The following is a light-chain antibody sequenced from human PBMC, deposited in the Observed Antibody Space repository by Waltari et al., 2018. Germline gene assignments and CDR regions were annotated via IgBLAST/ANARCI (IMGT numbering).Light chain of an antibody. Sequence: EIVMTQSPATLSVSPGERATLPCKASQRVITNLAWYQQKPGQPPRLLIYSASARATGIPDRFSGSGFGTEFTLAISSLQSEDSAIYYCQQYHNWPRVFGQGTKVEIK. J-gene: IGKJ1*01. CDR1: QRVITN. CDR2: SAS. CDR3: QQYHNWPRV. V-gene: IGKV3-15*01.